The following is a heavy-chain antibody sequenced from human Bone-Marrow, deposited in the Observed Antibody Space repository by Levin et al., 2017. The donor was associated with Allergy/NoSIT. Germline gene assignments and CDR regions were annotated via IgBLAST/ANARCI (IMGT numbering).Heavy chain of an antibody. CDR3: ARGEKEGVAGKDNWFDP. Sequence: SETLSLTCTVSGGSIRSYYWSWIRQPPGKGLEWIGYIYHGGSTNYNPSLESRVTMSLDTSNNHFSLKLSSLTAADTAVYYCARGEKEGVAGKDNWFDPWGQGTLVTVSS. CDR2: IYHGGST. CDR1: GGSIRSYY. D-gene: IGHD6-19*01. V-gene: IGHV4-59*01. J-gene: IGHJ5*02.